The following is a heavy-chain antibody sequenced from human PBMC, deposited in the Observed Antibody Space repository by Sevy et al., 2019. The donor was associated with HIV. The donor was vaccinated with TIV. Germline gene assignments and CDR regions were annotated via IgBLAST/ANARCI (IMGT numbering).Heavy chain of an antibody. CDR1: GFTFSSFW. V-gene: IGHV3-7*01. J-gene: IGHJ4*02. Sequence: GGSLRLSCAASGFTFSSFWMTWVRQAPGKWLEWVANINQDGSEIHYVDSVKGRFSISRDNAKNSLNLQMNSLRAEDTAVYYCARALHAYSSYWGQGTLVTVSS. D-gene: IGHD4-4*01. CDR3: ARALHAYSSY. CDR2: INQDGSEI.